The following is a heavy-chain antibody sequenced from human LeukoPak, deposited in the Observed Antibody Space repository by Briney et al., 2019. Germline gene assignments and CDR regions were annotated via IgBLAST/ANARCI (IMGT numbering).Heavy chain of an antibody. CDR2: IYHSGST. D-gene: IGHD6-6*01. CDR1: GGSISSGGYY. Sequence: SQTLSLTCTVSGGSISSGGYYWSWIRQHPGKGLEWIGYIYHSGSTYYNPSLKSRVTISVDTSKNQFSLKLSSVTAADTAVYYCARDWFYSSSYAHYYYGMDVWGQGTTVTVSS. V-gene: IGHV4-31*03. J-gene: IGHJ6*02. CDR3: ARDWFYSSSYAHYYYGMDV.